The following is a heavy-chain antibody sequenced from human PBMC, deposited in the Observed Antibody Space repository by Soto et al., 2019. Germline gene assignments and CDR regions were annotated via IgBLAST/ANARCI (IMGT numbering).Heavy chain of an antibody. Sequence: LRLSCEVSGITFSSYAMAWVRQAPGKGPEWVSGITFSSSATSYADSVKGRFAISRDNAKSTLYLHMNNLRVEESAIYHCEKDGSVGNSFDTWGQGTLVTVSS. J-gene: IGHJ5*02. V-gene: IGHV3-23*01. CDR1: GITFSSYA. CDR2: ITFSSSAT. CDR3: EKDGSVGNSFDT.